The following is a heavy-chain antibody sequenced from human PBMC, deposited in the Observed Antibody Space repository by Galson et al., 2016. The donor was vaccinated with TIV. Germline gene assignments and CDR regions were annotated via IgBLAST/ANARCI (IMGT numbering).Heavy chain of an antibody. D-gene: IGHD2-21*02. CDR1: GFSFTTYA. V-gene: IGHV3-64*02. CDR2: INNNGGST. Sequence: SLRLSCAASGFSFTTYAMHWVRQAPGKGLAFVAGINNNGGSTHYADSVKGRFTISRDTSKNNLYLQMRSLEPEDMAVYYCARLAYCGGDCWGPYYYGLDVWGQGTTVTVSS. J-gene: IGHJ6*02. CDR3: ARLAYCGGDCWGPYYYGLDV.